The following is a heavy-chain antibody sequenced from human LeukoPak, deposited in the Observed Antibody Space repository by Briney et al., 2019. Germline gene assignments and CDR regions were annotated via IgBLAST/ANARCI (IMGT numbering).Heavy chain of an antibody. J-gene: IGHJ5*02. CDR3: ARGAYSSSSRWFDP. Sequence: SETLSLNXTASGGSISSGSYYWSWIGQPPGKVLKWIGRIYTSGSTNYNPSLDSRATISVDTSKNQFSLKLSSVTATATAVYYWARGAYSSSSRWFDPWGQGTLVTVSS. CDR2: IYTSGST. D-gene: IGHD6-6*01. CDR1: GGSISSGSYY. V-gene: IGHV4-61*02.